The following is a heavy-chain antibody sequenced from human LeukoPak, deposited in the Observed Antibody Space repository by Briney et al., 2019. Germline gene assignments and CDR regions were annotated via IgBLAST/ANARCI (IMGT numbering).Heavy chain of an antibody. CDR3: ARRHHFGFLDS. Sequence: GGSLRLSCAASGVMFPSYWMTWVRQAPGKGLEWVANIKQDGSEKYYVDSVKGRFTISRDNAKNSVYLQMNSLRAEDTAVYYCARRHHFGFLDSWGQGTLVTVSP. CDR2: IKQDGSEK. D-gene: IGHD3-10*01. J-gene: IGHJ4*02. CDR1: GVMFPSYW. V-gene: IGHV3-7*04.